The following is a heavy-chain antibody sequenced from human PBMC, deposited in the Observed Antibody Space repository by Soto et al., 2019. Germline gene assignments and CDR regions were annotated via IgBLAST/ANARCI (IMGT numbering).Heavy chain of an antibody. CDR3: ARVDGDYYFDY. Sequence: QVQLQESGPGLVKPSQTLSLTCTVSGGSVSSGGYYWSWIRQHPGKGLEWIGHIYYSGGTYYNPSLKRXXTXSXXTAKNQISLKLSSVTAADTAVFFCARVDGDYYFDYWGQGTLVTVSS. CDR1: GGSVSSGGYY. CDR2: IYYSGGT. V-gene: IGHV4-31*03. J-gene: IGHJ4*02. D-gene: IGHD3-10*01.